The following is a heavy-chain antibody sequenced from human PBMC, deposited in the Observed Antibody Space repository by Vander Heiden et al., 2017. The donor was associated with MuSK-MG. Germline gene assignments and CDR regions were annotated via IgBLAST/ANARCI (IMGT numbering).Heavy chain of an antibody. J-gene: IGHJ4*02. Sequence: QVQLVESGGGLVKPGGSLRLSCEATAFPFSDYYMRWSSQAPGKGLEWVSYISSSGSTIYYADSVKGRFTISRDNAKNSLYLQMNSLRAEDTAVYYCARDGAIAVASFDYWGQGTLVTVSS. CDR3: ARDGAIAVASFDY. D-gene: IGHD6-19*01. V-gene: IGHV3-11*04. CDR1: AFPFSDYY. CDR2: ISSSGSTI.